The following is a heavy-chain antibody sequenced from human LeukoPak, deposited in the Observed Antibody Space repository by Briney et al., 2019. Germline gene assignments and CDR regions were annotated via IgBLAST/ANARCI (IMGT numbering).Heavy chain of an antibody. Sequence: SQTLSLTCPVYGPSFSVYSWSWIRQPPKKGLEWNGENNHSGSTNSNPSLKSQVTISVDTSKNQFSLKLSSVTAADTAVYYCARGAKVRGGIYRYWGQGTLVTVSS. CDR3: ARGAKVRGGIYRY. CDR1: GPSFSVYS. D-gene: IGHD3-10*01. V-gene: IGHV4-34*01. J-gene: IGHJ4*02. CDR2: NNHSGST.